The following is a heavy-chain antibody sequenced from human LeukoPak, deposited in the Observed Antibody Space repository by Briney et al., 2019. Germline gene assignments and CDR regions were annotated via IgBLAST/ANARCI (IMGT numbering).Heavy chain of an antibody. CDR1: GYSFTSYW. D-gene: IGHD2-8*01. CDR3: ARHGHCTNGVCYSNYYYYMDV. V-gene: IGHV5-51*01. Sequence: GESLKISCKGSGYSFTSYWIGWVRQMPGEGLEWMGVIYPDDSDTRYSPSFEGQVIISVDKSISTAYLQWSSLKASDTATYYCARHGHCTNGVCYSNYYYYMDVWGKGTTVTASS. CDR2: IYPDDSDT. J-gene: IGHJ6*03.